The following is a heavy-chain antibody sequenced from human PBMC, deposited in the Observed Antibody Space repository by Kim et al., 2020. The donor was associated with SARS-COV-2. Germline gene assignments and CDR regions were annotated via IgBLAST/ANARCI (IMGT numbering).Heavy chain of an antibody. D-gene: IGHD2-2*01. J-gene: IGHJ4*02. CDR3: ARELSMSYFDY. CDR2: K. Sequence: KYYVDSVKGRFTISRDNAKNSLYLQMNSLRAEDTAVYYCARELSMSYFDYWGQGTLVTVSS. V-gene: IGHV3-7*01.